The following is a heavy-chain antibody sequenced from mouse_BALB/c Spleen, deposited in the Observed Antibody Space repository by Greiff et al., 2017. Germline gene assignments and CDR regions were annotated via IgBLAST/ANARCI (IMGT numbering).Heavy chain of an antibody. D-gene: IGHD2-1*01. J-gene: IGHJ1*01. Sequence: EVQLVESGPGLVKPSQSLSLTCTVTGYSITSDYAWNWIRQFPGNKLEWMGYISYSGSTSYNPSLKSRISITRDTSKNQFFLQLNSVTTEDTATYYCARRDLLWYFDVWGAGTTVTVSS. CDR1: GYSITSDYA. CDR3: ARRDLLWYFDV. CDR2: ISYSGST. V-gene: IGHV3-2*02.